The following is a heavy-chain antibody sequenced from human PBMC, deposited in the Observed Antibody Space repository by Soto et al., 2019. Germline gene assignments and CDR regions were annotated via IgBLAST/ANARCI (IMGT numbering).Heavy chain of an antibody. CDR1: GGTFSSYA. CDR2: IIPIFGT. V-gene: IGHV1-69*01. J-gene: IGHJ6*02. CDR3: ARGPTYYYHGLDV. Sequence: QVLLEQSGAEVKKPGSSVKVSCKAPGGTFSSYALTWVRQAPGQGLEWMGGIIPIFGTKYAERYQGRLTIIADESTSTAYMELSSLRSEDTAVYYCARGPTYYYHGLDVWGQGTTVTVSS.